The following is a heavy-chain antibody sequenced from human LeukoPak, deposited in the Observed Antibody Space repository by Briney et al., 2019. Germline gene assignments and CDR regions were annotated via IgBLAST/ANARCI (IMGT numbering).Heavy chain of an antibody. J-gene: IGHJ6*02. CDR1: GFTFSSYA. V-gene: IGHV3-30-3*01. D-gene: IGHD3-10*01. CDR3: AKSAGDYYYYYGMDV. Sequence: PGGSLRLSCAASGFTFSSYAMHWVRQAPGKGLEWVAVISYDGSNKYYADSVKGRFTISRDNSKNTVYLQMNSLRAEDTAVYYCAKSAGDYYYYYGMDVWGQGTTVTVSS. CDR2: ISYDGSNK.